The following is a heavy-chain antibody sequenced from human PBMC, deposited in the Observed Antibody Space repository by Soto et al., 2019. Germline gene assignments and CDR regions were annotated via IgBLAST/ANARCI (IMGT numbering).Heavy chain of an antibody. CDR3: ARVKQGITIFGVLYYYGMDV. J-gene: IGHJ6*04. D-gene: IGHD3-3*01. V-gene: IGHV4-34*01. CDR1: GGSFSGYY. CDR2: INHSGST. Sequence: SETLSLTCAVYGGSFSGYYWSWIRQPPGKGLEWIGEINHSGSTNYNPSLKSRVTISVDTSKNQFSLKLSSVTAADTAVYYCARVKQGITIFGVLYYYGMDVWGKGPTVTVS.